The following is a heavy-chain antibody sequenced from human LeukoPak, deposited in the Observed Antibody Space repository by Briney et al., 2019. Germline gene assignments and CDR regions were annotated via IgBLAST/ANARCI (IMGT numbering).Heavy chain of an antibody. V-gene: IGHV4-59*01. CDR3: ARGVYIAAAQYGY. J-gene: IGHJ4*02. D-gene: IGHD6-13*01. CDR2: IYYSGST. CDR1: GGCISSYY. Sequence: SETLSLTCTVSGGCISSYYWSWIRQPPGKGLEWIGYIYYSGSTNYNPSLKSRVTIPVDTSKNQFSLKLSSVTAADTAVYYCARGVYIAAAQYGYWGQGTLVTVSS.